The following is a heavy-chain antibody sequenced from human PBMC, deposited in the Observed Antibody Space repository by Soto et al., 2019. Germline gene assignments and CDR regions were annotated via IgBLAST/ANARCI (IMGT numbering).Heavy chain of an antibody. CDR2: IYYSGST. J-gene: IGHJ4*02. V-gene: IGHV4-61*01. CDR3: AREDVSSGYYGGIDY. D-gene: IGHD3-22*01. Sequence: QVQLQESGPGLVKPSETLSLTCTVSGGSVSSGSYYWSWIRQPPGKGLEWIGYIYYSGSTNYNPSLKSRVTISVDTSKNQFSLKLSSVTAADTAVYYCAREDVSSGYYGGIDYWGQGTLVTVSS. CDR1: GGSVSSGSYY.